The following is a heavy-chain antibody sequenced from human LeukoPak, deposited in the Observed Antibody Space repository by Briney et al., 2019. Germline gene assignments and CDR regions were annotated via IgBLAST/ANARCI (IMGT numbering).Heavy chain of an antibody. D-gene: IGHD3-10*01. CDR3: AKGSYYYGSGSYGY. V-gene: IGHV3-66*03. CDR1: GFTVSSNS. CDR2: IYSDNT. Sequence: GGSLRLSCTVSGFTVSSNSMSWVRQAPGKGLEWVSFIYSDNTHYSDSVKGRFTISRDNSKNTLYLQMNSLRAEDTAVYYCAKGSYYYGSGSYGYWGQGTLVTVSS. J-gene: IGHJ4*02.